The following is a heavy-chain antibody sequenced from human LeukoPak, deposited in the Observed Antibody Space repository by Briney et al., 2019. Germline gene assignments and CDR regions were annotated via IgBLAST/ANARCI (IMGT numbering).Heavy chain of an antibody. D-gene: IGHD2-2*02. CDR2: IIPIFGTA. J-gene: IGHJ4*02. Sequence: SVKVSCKASGGTFNSYAIGWVRQAPGQGLEWMGGIIPIFGTANYAQKFQGRVTITADESTSTAYMELSSLRSEDTAVYYCASGYCSSTSCYTTLDYWGQGTLVTVSS. CDR3: ASGYCSSTSCYTTLDY. CDR1: GGTFNSYA. V-gene: IGHV1-69*13.